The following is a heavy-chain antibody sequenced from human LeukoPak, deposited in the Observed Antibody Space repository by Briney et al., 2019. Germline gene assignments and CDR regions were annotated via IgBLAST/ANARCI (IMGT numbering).Heavy chain of an antibody. CDR1: GGSISSSNYY. CDR3: ASYTRVVTSFDY. V-gene: IGHV4-39*01. J-gene: IGHJ4*02. Sequence: SETLSLTCTVSGGSISSSNYYWAWIRQPPGKGLEWIANIFYTGSTYYNASLKSRVTISVDTSKNQFSLKLSSVTAADTAVYYCASYTRVVTSFDYWGQGTLVTVSS. D-gene: IGHD4-23*01. CDR2: IFYTGST.